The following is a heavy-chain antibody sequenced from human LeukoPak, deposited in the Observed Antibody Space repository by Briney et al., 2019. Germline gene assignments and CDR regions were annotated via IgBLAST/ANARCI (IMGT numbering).Heavy chain of an antibody. CDR1: GFTFSSYW. J-gene: IGHJ6*02. CDR3: ARDLMDYDVSTGLHHYYMDV. Sequence: GSLRLSCAASGFTFSSYWMHWVRQDPRKGLVWVSRINGDGSNINYADSVRGRFTISRDNAKNTLYLQMNTLRVEDTAVYYCARDLMDYDVSTGLHHYYMDVWGQGTTVTVSS. D-gene: IGHD3-9*01. CDR2: INGDGSNI. V-gene: IGHV3-74*01.